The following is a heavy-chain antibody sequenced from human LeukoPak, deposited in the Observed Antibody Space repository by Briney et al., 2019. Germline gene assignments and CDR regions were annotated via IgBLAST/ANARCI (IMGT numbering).Heavy chain of an antibody. V-gene: IGHV4-4*02. CDR2: IYHDGST. Sequence: SETLSLTCAVSGGSISSNNWWIWVRQSPEKGLEWIGEIYHDGSTNYNPSLKSRVTISMDKSKNQLSLKLNFVTAADTAVYYCARWYYYASGAIDYWGQGILVTVSS. D-gene: IGHD3-10*01. J-gene: IGHJ4*02. CDR3: ARWYYYASGAIDY. CDR1: GGSISSNNW.